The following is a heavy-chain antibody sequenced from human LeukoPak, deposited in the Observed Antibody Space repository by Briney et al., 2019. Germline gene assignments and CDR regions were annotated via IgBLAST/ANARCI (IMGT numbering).Heavy chain of an antibody. CDR2: IYYSGST. D-gene: IGHD2-15*01. V-gene: IGHV4-61*01. J-gene: IGHJ4*02. Sequence: SETLSLTCTVSGGSISSSSYYWSWIRQPPGKGLEWIGYIYYSGSTNYNPSLKSRVTISVDTSKNQFSLKLSSVTAADTAVYYCARGSEDYFDYWGQGTLVTVSS. CDR1: GGSISSSSYY. CDR3: ARGSEDYFDY.